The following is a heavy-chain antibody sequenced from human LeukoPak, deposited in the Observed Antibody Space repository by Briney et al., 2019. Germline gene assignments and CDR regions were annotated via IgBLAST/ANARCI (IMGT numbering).Heavy chain of an antibody. V-gene: IGHV1-69*13. Sequence: ASVKVSCKASGGSFSRHAINWVRQAPGQGLEWMGRIIPMVATPSYAQKFQGRVTITADESTNTVYMELSSLRSEDTAVYYCARPGSYDIVTGQPHNWFDPWGQGTLVTVSS. CDR3: ARPGSYDIVTGQPHNWFDP. CDR1: GGSFSRHA. D-gene: IGHD3-9*01. J-gene: IGHJ5*02. CDR2: IIPMVATP.